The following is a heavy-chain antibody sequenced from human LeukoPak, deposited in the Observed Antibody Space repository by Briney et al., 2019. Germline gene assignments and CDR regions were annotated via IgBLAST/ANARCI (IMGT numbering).Heavy chain of an antibody. CDR2: IYHSGST. CDR1: GYSISSGYY. V-gene: IGHV4-38-2*01. CDR3: ARPLTTVTTDAFDI. D-gene: IGHD4-17*01. J-gene: IGHJ3*02. Sequence: PSETLSLTCAVSGYSISSGYYWGWIRQPPGKGLEWIGSIYHSGSTYYNPSLKSRVTISVDTSKNQFSLKLSSVTAADTAVYYCARPLTTVTTDAFDIWGQGTMVTVSS.